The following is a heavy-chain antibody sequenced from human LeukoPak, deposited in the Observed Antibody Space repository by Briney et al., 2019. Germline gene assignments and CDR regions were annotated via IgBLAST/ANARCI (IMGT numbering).Heavy chain of an antibody. CDR2: ISVYNGNT. Sequence: ASVKVSCKASGGTFSSYAISWVRQAPGQGLEYMGWISVYNGNTNYAQKLQGRVTMTTDTSTSTAYMELRSLRSDVTAVYYCAIRSGTYPYYFDYWGQGTLVTVSS. CDR1: GGTFSSYA. J-gene: IGHJ4*02. CDR3: AIRSGTYPYYFDY. D-gene: IGHD3-10*01. V-gene: IGHV1-18*01.